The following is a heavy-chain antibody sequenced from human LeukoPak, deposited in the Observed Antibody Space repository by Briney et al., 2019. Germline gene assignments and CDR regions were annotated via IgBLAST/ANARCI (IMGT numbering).Heavy chain of an antibody. J-gene: IGHJ5*02. CDR2: MNPNSGNT. CDR3: ARSRARYSGSYYRWFDP. D-gene: IGHD1-26*01. Sequence: ASVKVSCKASGYTFTSYDINWVRQATGQGLEWMGWMNPNSGNTGYAQKFQGRVTMTRNTSISTAYMELSSLRSEDTAVYYCARSRARYSGSYYRWFDPWAREPWSPSPQ. CDR1: GYTFTSYD. V-gene: IGHV1-8*01.